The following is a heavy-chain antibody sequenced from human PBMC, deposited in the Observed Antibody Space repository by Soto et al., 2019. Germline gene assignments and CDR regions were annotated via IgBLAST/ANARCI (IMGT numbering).Heavy chain of an antibody. Sequence: PSETLSLTCAVSGDSMSSSDYYWGWIRQPPGKGLEWFGSIYYSGSTYYNPSLQSRVAISVDTSKNQFSLKLKSVTAADTAIYYCARRTVNIRTFYSGLKTHCFDYWGQGAPVTVSS. J-gene: IGHJ4*02. D-gene: IGHD6-19*01. V-gene: IGHV4-39*01. CDR3: ARRTVNIRTFYSGLKTHCFDY. CDR2: IYYSGST. CDR1: GDSMSSSDYY.